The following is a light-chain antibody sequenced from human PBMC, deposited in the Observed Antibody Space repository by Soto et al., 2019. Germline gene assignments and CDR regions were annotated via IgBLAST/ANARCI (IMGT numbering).Light chain of an antibody. J-gene: IGLJ2*01. CDR1: NSNIGGNY. V-gene: IGLV1-51*01. CDR2: DID. CDR3: GTWDDSLNAVI. Sequence: QSVFTQPPSVSAAPGQKVTISCSGSNSNIGGNYVSWYRQLPGTAPELVIYDIDKRPSEIPDRFSGSKSGTSANLAITGLQTGDEAEYYCGTWDDSLNAVIFGGGTKVTVL.